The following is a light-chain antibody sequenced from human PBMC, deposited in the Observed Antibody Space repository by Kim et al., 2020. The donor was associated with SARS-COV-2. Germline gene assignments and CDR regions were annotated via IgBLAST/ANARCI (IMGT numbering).Light chain of an antibody. CDR1: KLGDNY. Sequence: SYELTQPPSVSVSPGQTASITCSGDKLGDNYACWYQQKPGQSPVLVIYQHNKRPSGIPERFSGSNSGNTATLTISGTQAMDEADYYCQAWDSSTVVFGGGTQLTVL. V-gene: IGLV3-1*01. CDR3: QAWDSSTVV. J-gene: IGLJ2*01. CDR2: QHN.